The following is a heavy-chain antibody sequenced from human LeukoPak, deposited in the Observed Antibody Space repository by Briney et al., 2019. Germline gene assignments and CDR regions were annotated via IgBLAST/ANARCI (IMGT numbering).Heavy chain of an antibody. V-gene: IGHV3-23*01. CDR1: GFTFSSYA. CDR3: AKWRVSSGCDY. CDR2: ISGSGVST. D-gene: IGHD6-19*01. Sequence: PGGSLRLSCAASGFTFSSYAMSWVRQAPGKGLEWVSAISGSGVSTYYADSVKGRFTISRGTSKNTLYLQMNSLRAEDTAVYYCAKWRVSSGCDYWGQGTLVTVSS. J-gene: IGHJ4*02.